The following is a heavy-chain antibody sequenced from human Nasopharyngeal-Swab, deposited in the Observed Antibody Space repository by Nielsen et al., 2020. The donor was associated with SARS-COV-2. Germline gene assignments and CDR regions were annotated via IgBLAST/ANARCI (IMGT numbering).Heavy chain of an antibody. CDR2: INHSGST. J-gene: IGHJ4*02. CDR1: GGSFSGYY. D-gene: IGHD3-10*01. CDR3: ARGSTMVRHTHFDY. V-gene: IGHV4-34*01. Sequence: SETLSLTCAVYGGSFSGYYWNWIRQPPGKGLEWIGEINHSGSTNYNPSLKSRVTISLDTSKNQFSLKLNSVSAADTAVYYCARGSTMVRHTHFDYWGQGTLVTVSS.